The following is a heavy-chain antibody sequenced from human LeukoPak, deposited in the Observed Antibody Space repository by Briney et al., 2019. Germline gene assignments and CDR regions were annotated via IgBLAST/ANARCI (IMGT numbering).Heavy chain of an antibody. CDR3: AKRPPYSSSGRPRYYFDY. CDR2: ISGSGGST. Sequence: PGGSLRLSCAASGFTFSSYAMSWVRQAPGKGLEWVSAISGSGGSTYYADSVKGRFTISRDNSKNTLYLQMNSLRAEDTAVYYCAKRPPYSSSGRPRYYFDYWGQGTLVTVSS. CDR1: GFTFSSYA. J-gene: IGHJ4*02. V-gene: IGHV3-23*01. D-gene: IGHD6-13*01.